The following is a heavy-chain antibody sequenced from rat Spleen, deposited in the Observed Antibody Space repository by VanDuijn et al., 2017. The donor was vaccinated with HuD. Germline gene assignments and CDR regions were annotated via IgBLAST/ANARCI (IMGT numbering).Heavy chain of an antibody. CDR3: ARHGALQWWSY. J-gene: IGHJ2*01. Sequence: EVQLVESGGGLVQPGRSLKLSCAASGFTFRDYNMAWVSTAPRKGLEWVAPITYDGGTTYYRDSVKGRFTFSRDNAKSTLYLQKDSLRSEDTATYYCARHGALQWWSYWGQGVMVTVSS. D-gene: IGHD1-1*01. CDR2: ITYDGGTT. CDR1: GFTFRDYN. V-gene: IGHV5-7*01.